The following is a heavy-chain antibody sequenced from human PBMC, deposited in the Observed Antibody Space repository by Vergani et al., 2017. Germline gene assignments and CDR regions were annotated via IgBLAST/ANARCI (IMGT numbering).Heavy chain of an antibody. J-gene: IGHJ4*02. CDR1: GFTFSRSA. CDR3: IKEGLFRMPTDIDF. CDR2: IRSDSGER. D-gene: IGHD2-15*01. V-gene: IGHV3-30*02. Sequence: QMQLVESGGGVVQPGGSLRLSCVASGFTFSRSAMHWVRLAPGRGLEWLAFIRSDSGERYHAHSVEGRFSISRDNSKNTLYLQMNSLRPDDSATYYCIKEGLFRMPTDIDFWGQGTLVTVSS.